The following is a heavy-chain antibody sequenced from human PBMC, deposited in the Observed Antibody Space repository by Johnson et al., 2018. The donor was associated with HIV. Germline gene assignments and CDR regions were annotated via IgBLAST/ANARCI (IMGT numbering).Heavy chain of an antibody. CDR2: INWSGGDA. CDR3: ARDRHSSSFDAFDI. CDR1: GFSFDDFD. D-gene: IGHD6-6*01. Sequence: VQLVESGGGVMRPGGSLRLSCVASGFSFDDFDMSWVRQPPGRGLEWVSTINWSGGDATYVDSVKGRFTVSRNNVKNSLYLEMNSLSAEDTALYYCARDRHSSSFDAFDIWGQGTMVTVSS. J-gene: IGHJ3*02. V-gene: IGHV3-20*04.